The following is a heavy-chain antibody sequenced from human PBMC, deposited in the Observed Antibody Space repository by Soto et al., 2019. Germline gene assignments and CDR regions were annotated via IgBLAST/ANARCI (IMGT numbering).Heavy chain of an antibody. V-gene: IGHV4-34*01. CDR3: ASRSAARPYSYYYYMDV. D-gene: IGHD6-6*01. J-gene: IGHJ6*03. CDR2: INHSGST. Sequence: SETLSLTCAVYGGSFSGYYWSWIRQPPGKGLEWIGEINHSGSTNYNPSLKSRVTISVDTSKNQFSLKLSSVTAADTAVYYCASRSAARPYSYYYYMDVWDKGTTVTVSS. CDR1: GGSFSGYY.